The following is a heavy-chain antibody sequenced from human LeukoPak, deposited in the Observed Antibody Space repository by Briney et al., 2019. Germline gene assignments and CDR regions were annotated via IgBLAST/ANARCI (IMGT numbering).Heavy chain of an antibody. J-gene: IGHJ4*02. Sequence: GGSLRLSCAASGFTFSSYGMHWVRQAPGKGLEWVAVIWYDGSNKYYADSVKGRFTISRDNSKNTLYLQMNSLRAEDTAVYYCARGCTNTWYYFDSWGQGTLVTVSS. D-gene: IGHD6-13*01. CDR1: GFTFSSYG. CDR2: IWYDGSNK. CDR3: ARGCTNTWYYFDS. V-gene: IGHV3-33*01.